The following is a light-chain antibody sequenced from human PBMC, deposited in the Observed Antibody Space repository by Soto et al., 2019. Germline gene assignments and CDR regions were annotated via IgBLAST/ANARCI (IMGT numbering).Light chain of an antibody. CDR2: EAS. J-gene: IGKJ5*01. CDR3: QQSSSSPIT. Sequence: DIQMTQSPSSLSASVGDRVTITCQASQDIINYLNWYQKKPGKAPKLLIYEASSLETGVPSRFSGGGSGAHFTFTISSLQPEDFATYYCQQSSSSPITFGQGTRLEIK. V-gene: IGKV1-33*01. CDR1: QDIINY.